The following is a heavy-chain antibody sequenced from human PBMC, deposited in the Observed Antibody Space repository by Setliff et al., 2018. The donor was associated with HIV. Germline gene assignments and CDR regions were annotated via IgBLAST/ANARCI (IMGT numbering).Heavy chain of an antibody. V-gene: IGHV4-61*05. J-gene: IGHJ4*02. CDR2: IYTSGSV. CDR3: ARGLSFYDPGGFDY. D-gene: IGHD3-22*01. CDR1: GGSISSSSYY. Sequence: PSETLSLTCTVSGGSISSSSYYWSWIRQPPGKGLEWIGYIYTSGSVNYNPSLKSRVTISVDTSKNQFSLKLSSVTAADTAVYYCARGLSFYDPGGFDYWGQGTLVTVSS.